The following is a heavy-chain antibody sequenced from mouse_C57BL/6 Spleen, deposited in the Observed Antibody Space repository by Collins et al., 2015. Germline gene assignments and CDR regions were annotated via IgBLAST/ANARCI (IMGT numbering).Heavy chain of an antibody. CDR3: ARKGNYYGSRGY. V-gene: IGHV1-55*01. D-gene: IGHD1-1*01. J-gene: IGHJ2*01. CDR1: GYTFTSYW. Sequence: QVQLQQPGAELVKPGASVKMSCKASGYTFTSYWITWVKQRPGQGLEWIGDIYPGSGSTNYNEKFKSKATLTVDTPSSTAYMQLSSLTSEDSAVYYCARKGNYYGSRGYWGQGTTLTVSS. CDR2: IYPGSGST.